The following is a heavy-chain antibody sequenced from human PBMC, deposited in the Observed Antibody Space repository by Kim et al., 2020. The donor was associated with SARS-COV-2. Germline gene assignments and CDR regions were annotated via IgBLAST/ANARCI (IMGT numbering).Heavy chain of an antibody. D-gene: IGHD4-4*01. CDR3: ATEGPDDYNFDY. CDR1: RFTFSSYK. Sequence: GGSLRLSCVASRFTFSSYKMHWVRQAPGKALEWVSYISSSGNGINYADSVKGRFTISRDNAKNSLYLQMNSLRAEDTAVYYCATEGPDDYNFDYWGQGTL. V-gene: IGHV3-48*03. J-gene: IGHJ4*02. CDR2: ISSSGNGI.